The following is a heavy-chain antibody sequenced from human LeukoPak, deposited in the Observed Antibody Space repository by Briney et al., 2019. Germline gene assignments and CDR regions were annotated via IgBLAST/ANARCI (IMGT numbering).Heavy chain of an antibody. CDR1: GGSFSGYY. Sequence: SETLSLTCAVYGGSFSGYYWSWIRQPPGKGLEWIGEINHSGSTNYNPSLKSRVTISVDTSKNQFSLKLSSVTAADTAVYYCARGRGSGWSRRGVFDYWGQGTLVTVSS. V-gene: IGHV4-34*01. J-gene: IGHJ4*02. D-gene: IGHD6-19*01. CDR2: INHSGST. CDR3: ARGRGSGWSRRGVFDY.